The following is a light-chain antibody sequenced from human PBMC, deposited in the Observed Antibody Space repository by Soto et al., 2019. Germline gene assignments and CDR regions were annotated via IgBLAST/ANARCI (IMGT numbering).Light chain of an antibody. Sequence: QSVLTQPASVSGSPGQSITISCTGTSSDGGAYNYVSWYQQYPGKAPKVMIYDVSNRPSGVSNRFSGSKSGNTASLTISGLQAEDEADYYCCSYTTSSTVVFGGGTKLTV. V-gene: IGLV2-14*01. CDR1: SSDGGAYNY. CDR2: DVS. J-gene: IGLJ2*01. CDR3: CSYTTSSTVV.